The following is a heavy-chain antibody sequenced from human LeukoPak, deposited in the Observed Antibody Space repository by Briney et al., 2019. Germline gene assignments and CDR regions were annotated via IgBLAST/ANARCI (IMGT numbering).Heavy chain of an antibody. V-gene: IGHV3-7*01. Sequence: GGSLRLSCAASGFTFSDYYMSWVRQAPGKGLEWVANIKQDGSEKYYVDSVKGRFTISRDNAKNSLYLQMNSLRAEDTAVYYCARAYYDSSGYYPDAFDIWGQGTMVTVSS. J-gene: IGHJ3*02. D-gene: IGHD3-22*01. CDR3: ARAYYDSSGYYPDAFDI. CDR1: GFTFSDYY. CDR2: IKQDGSEK.